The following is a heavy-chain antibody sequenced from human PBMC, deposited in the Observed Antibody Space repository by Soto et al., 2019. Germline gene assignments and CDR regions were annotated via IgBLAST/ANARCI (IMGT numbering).Heavy chain of an antibody. CDR1: GFTFSNAW. V-gene: IGHV3-15*01. J-gene: IGHJ4*02. CDR3: SLGVRYFDWLFH. Sequence: EVQLVESGGGLVKPGGSLRLSCAASGFTFSNAWMSWVRQAPGKGLEWVGRIKSKTDGGTTDYAAPVKGRFTISRDDSKNTLYLQMNSLKTEDTAVYYCSLGVRYFDWLFHWGQGTLVTVSS. D-gene: IGHD3-9*01. CDR2: IKSKTDGGTT.